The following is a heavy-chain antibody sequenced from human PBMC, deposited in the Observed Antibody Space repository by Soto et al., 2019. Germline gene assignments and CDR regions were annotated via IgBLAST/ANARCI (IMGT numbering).Heavy chain of an antibody. V-gene: IGHV1-3*01. J-gene: IGHJ4*02. CDR1: GYTFTSYA. Sequence: QVQLVQSGAEVKKPGASVKVSCKASGYTFTSYAMHWVRQAPGQRLEWMGWINAGNGNTKYSQKFQGRVTITRDTSASTAYMELSSLRSEDTAVYYCARVGGYLGDDALDYGGQGTLVTVSP. CDR2: INAGNGNT. CDR3: ARVGGYLGDDALDY. D-gene: IGHD5-12*01.